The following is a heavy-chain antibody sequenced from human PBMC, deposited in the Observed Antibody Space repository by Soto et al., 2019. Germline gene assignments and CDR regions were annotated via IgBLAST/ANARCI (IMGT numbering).Heavy chain of an antibody. CDR2: IIPVYRTT. CDR3: ARGRAAGSYFDY. V-gene: IGHV1-69*15. CDR1: GDTFSTYA. Sequence: QVQLVQSGADLKKPGSSVKVSCKASGDTFSTYAFTWVRQGPGQGLEWMGRIIPVYRTTNYAQKFEGRVTITADESTSTAYMELSSLRSEDTAVYYWARGRAAGSYFDYWGQGTLVTVSS. J-gene: IGHJ4*02.